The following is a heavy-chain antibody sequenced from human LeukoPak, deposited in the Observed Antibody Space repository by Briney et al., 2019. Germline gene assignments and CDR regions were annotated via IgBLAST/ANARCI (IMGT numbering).Heavy chain of an antibody. D-gene: IGHD5-18*01. J-gene: IGHJ5*02. V-gene: IGHV5-51*01. CDR1: GYSFTSYW. CDR2: IYPGDSDT. CDR3: ARLVDTAMVTNWFDP. Sequence: GESLKISCKGSGYSFTSYWIGWVRQMPGKGLEWMGIIYPGDSDTRYSPSFQGQVTISADKSISTAYLQWSSLKASDTAMYYCARLVDTAMVTNWFDPWGQGTLATVSS.